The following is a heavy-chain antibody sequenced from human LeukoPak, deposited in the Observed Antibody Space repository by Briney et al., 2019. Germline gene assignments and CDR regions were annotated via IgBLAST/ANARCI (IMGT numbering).Heavy chain of an antibody. CDR1: GFTFINYA. CDR3: ATSTVAKYDY. D-gene: IGHD4-11*01. CDR2: ISGSGDST. Sequence: SGGSLRLSCAASGFTFINYAMTWVRQAPGKGLEWVSAISGSGDSTFNADSVKGRFTIPRDNSKNTLYLQMNSLRAEDTALYYCATSTVAKYDYWGQGTLVAVSS. V-gene: IGHV3-23*01. J-gene: IGHJ4*02.